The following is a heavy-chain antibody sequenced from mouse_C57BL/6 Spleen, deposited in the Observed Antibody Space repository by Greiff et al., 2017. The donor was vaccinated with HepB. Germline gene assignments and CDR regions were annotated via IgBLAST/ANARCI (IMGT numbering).Heavy chain of an antibody. J-gene: IGHJ1*03. CDR2: IYPRSGNN. D-gene: IGHD1-1*01. Sequence: VKLQESGAELARPGASVKLSCKASGYTFTSYGISWVKQRTGQGLEWIGEIYPRSGNNYYNEKFKGKATLTADKSSSTAYMELRSLTSEDSAVYFCARSHYYGSSSRGYFDVWGTGTTVTVSS. V-gene: IGHV1-81*01. CDR3: ARSHYYGSSSRGYFDV. CDR1: GYTFTSYG.